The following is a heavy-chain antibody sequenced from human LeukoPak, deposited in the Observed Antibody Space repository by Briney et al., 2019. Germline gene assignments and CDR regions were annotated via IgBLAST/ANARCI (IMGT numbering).Heavy chain of an antibody. CDR3: ARLFGSGWPGYFYYAMDV. V-gene: IGHV3-21*01. CDR1: GFTFSSYS. CDR2: ISSSSSYI. D-gene: IGHD6-19*01. Sequence: GGSLRLSCAASGFTFSSYSMNWVRQAPGKGLEWVSSISSSSSYIYYADSVKGRFTISRDNAKNSLYLQMNSLRAEDTAVYYCARLFGSGWPGYFYYAMDVWGQGTTVAVSS. J-gene: IGHJ6*02.